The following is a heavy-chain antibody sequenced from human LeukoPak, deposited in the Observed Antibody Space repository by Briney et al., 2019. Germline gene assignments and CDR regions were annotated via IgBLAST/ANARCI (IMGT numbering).Heavy chain of an antibody. J-gene: IGHJ4*02. D-gene: IGHD2-15*01. CDR2: IRYDGSNK. CDR3: AKDDQGVEGAVYYFDY. Sequence: QTGGSLRLSCAASGFTFSSYGMHWVRQAPGKGLEWVAFIRYDGSNKYYADSVKGRFTISRDNSKNTLYLQMNSLRAEDTAVYYCAKDDQGVEGAVYYFDYWGQGTLVTVSS. CDR1: GFTFSSYG. V-gene: IGHV3-30*02.